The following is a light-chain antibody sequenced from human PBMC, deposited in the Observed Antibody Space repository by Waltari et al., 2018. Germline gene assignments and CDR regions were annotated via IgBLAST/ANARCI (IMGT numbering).Light chain of an antibody. J-gene: IGKJ1*01. CDR3: QQYDRYSAWT. V-gene: IGKV1-5*01. Sequence: IQMTQSPSTLSASVGDRVTITCRASQRVTRYLAWYQQKPGKAPKVLIWDVSSLERGVPSRFSGSGSGTEFTLTISSLQPDDFATYYCQQYDRYSAWTFGQGTKVEIK. CDR1: QRVTRY. CDR2: DVS.